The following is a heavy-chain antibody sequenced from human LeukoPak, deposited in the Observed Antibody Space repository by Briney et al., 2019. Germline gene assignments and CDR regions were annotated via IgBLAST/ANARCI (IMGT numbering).Heavy chain of an antibody. CDR2: MYSGGST. CDR1: GFTVSNNY. V-gene: IGHV3-53*01. CDR3: ARDRLFGNLPDY. D-gene: IGHD1-7*01. J-gene: IGHJ4*02. Sequence: GGSLRLSCAASGFTVSNNYMSWVRQAPGKGLEWVSVMYSGGSTYYADSVKGRFTISRDNSKNTLYLQMNSLRAEDTAVYYCARDRLFGNLPDYWGQGTLVTVSS.